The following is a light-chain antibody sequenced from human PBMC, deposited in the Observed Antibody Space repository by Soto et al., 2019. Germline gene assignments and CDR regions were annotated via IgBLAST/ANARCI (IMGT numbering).Light chain of an antibody. CDR3: QQYSTLPHT. V-gene: IGKV3-20*01. CDR2: GIS. CDR1: QSVTNRY. Sequence: ENVLTQSPGILSLSPGERATLSCRATQSVTNRYFAWYQQKPGQAPRLLFYGISSRATDIADRFSGSGSATDFTLTISRLEPEDFVVYYCQQYSTLPHTFGQGTKLEVK. J-gene: IGKJ2*01.